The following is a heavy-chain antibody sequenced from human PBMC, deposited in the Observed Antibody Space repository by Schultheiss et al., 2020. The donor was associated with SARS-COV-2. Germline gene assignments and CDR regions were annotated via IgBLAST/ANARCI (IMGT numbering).Heavy chain of an antibody. CDR3: ARGSGDYGGWLDP. J-gene: IGHJ5*02. CDR2: IYNNGRTT. D-gene: IGHD4-17*01. V-gene: IGHV4-59*12. Sequence: SETLSLTCSVFGGSISSYYWSWIRQPPGKGLEWIGYIYNNGRTTNYSPSLKSRVTISVDTSKNQFSLKLTSVTAADTAVYYCARGSGDYGGWLDPWGQGTLVTVSS. CDR1: GGSISSYY.